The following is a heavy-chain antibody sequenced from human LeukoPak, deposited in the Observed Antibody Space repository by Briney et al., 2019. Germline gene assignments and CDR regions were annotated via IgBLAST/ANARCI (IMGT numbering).Heavy chain of an antibody. J-gene: IGHJ6*03. CDR2: IYYSGST. V-gene: IGHV4-61*08. CDR3: ARGPPWDDFCVSCFDYYMDV. D-gene: IGHD3-3*01. Sequence: KSSETLSLTCTVSGGSISSGGYYWSWIRQHPGKGLEWIGYIYYSGSTNYNPSLKSRVTISVDTSKNQFSLKLSSVTAADTAVYYCARGPPWDDFCVSCFDYYMDVWGKGTTVTVSS. CDR1: GGSISSGGYY.